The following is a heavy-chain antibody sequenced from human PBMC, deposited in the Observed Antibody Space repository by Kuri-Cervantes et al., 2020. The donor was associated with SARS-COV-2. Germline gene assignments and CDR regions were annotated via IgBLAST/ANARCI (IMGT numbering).Heavy chain of an antibody. CDR2: ISAYNGNT. D-gene: IGHD3-22*01. Sequence: ASVKVSCKASGYTFTSYGISWVRQAPGQGLEWMGWISAYNGNTNYAQKLQGRVTMTTDTSTSTAYMELRSLRSDDTAVYYCARGSRRSSKARYYDSSGYYYGMDVWGQGTTVTVSS. J-gene: IGHJ6*02. V-gene: IGHV1-18*01. CDR1: GYTFTSYG. CDR3: ARGSRRSSKARYYDSSGYYYGMDV.